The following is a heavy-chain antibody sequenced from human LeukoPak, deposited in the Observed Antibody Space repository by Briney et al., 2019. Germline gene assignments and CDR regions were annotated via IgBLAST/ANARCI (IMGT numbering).Heavy chain of an antibody. Sequence: SETLSLTCTVSDGSMSPYYWSWIRQSPGKGLEWIAYIFHNGNTKYNPSLWSRVTISIDTSRNQVFLNLNSVTVAGTAVYYCARGGYYYLDVWGKGTTVTVSS. CDR3: ARGGYYYLDV. CDR2: IFHNGNT. CDR1: DGSMSPYY. J-gene: IGHJ6*03. V-gene: IGHV4-59*01.